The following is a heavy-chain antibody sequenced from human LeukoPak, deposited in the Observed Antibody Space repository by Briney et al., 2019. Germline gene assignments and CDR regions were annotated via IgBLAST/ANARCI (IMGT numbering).Heavy chain of an antibody. V-gene: IGHV3-66*01. CDR3: ARDRGSGSYFLDY. CDR1: GFTASSNY. CDR2: IYSGGST. D-gene: IGHD3-10*01. J-gene: IGHJ4*02. Sequence: PGGSLRLSCAASGFTASSNYMSWVRQAPGKGLEWVSVIYSGGSTYYADSVKGRFTISRDNSKNTPCLQMNSLRAEDTAVYYCARDRGSGSYFLDYWGQGTLVTVSS.